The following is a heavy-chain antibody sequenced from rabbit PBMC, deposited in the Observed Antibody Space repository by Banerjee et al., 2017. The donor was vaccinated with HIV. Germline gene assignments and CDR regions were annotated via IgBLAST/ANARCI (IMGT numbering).Heavy chain of an antibody. D-gene: IGHD8-1*01. CDR2: IYGGKSGTT. CDR1: GFDFSSSYW. J-gene: IGHJ3*01. Sequence: QEQLKESGGGLFKPGGSLKLSCTASGFDFSSSYWICWVRQAPGKGLELIACIYGGKSGTTWYASWAKGRFTISKTSSPTVTLQMTSLTAADTATYFCARGLGGAAGNGYGLWGQGTLVTVS. CDR3: ARGLGGAAGNGYGL. V-gene: IGHV1S45*01.